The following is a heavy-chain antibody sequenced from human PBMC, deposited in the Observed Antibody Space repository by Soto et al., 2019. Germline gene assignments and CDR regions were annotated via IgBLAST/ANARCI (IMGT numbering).Heavy chain of an antibody. CDR2: IYYSGST. CDR3: ARLSSYSSSSWWFDP. V-gene: IGHV4-59*08. Sequence: PSETLSLTCTVSGGSISSYYWSWIRQPPGKGLEWIGYIYYSGSTNYNPSLKSRVTISVDTSKNQFSLKLSSVTAADTAVYYCARLSSYSSSSWWFDPWGQGTLVTVSS. D-gene: IGHD6-6*01. CDR1: GGSISSYY. J-gene: IGHJ5*02.